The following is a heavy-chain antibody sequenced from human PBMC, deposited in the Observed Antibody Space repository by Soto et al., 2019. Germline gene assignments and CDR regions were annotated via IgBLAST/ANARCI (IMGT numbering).Heavy chain of an antibody. Sequence: GGSLRLSCVVSGFPFSSSWMHLVRQGPGKGLVWASRMNPDGSAINYADSVKGRFTTSRDNAKKILYLQMKSLRAEDTALYYCGSGWYEYWGQGTLVTVSS. J-gene: IGHJ4*02. CDR3: GSGWYEY. D-gene: IGHD2-15*01. V-gene: IGHV3-74*01. CDR1: GFPFSSSW. CDR2: MNPDGSAI.